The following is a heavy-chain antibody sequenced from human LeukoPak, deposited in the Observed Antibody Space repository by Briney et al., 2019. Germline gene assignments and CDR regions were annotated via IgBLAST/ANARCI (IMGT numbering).Heavy chain of an antibody. D-gene: IGHD3-10*01. CDR2: INHSGST. CDR1: GGSFSGYY. CDR3: ARGRGSRYYYGMDV. V-gene: IGHV4-34*01. Sequence: SETLSLTCAVYGGSFSGYYWSWIRQPPGKGLEWIGEINHSGSTNYNPSLKSRVTISVDTSKNQFSLKLSSVTAADTAVYYCARGRGSRYYYGMDVWGKGTTVTVSS. J-gene: IGHJ6*04.